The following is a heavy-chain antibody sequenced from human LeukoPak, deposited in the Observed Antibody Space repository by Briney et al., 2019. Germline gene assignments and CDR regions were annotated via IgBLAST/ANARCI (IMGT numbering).Heavy chain of an antibody. CDR2: SDRIT. CDR3: ARHCAGDCYGDFDS. Sequence: GGSLRLSCAASGFTFSDYYMSWIRQAPGKGLEWISRSDRITYYADSVKGRFTISRDNAKNSLYLQMNSLRVEDTAVHYCARHCAGDCYGDFDSWGQGTLVTVSS. V-gene: IGHV3-11*01. CDR1: GFTFSDYY. J-gene: IGHJ4*02. D-gene: IGHD2-21*02.